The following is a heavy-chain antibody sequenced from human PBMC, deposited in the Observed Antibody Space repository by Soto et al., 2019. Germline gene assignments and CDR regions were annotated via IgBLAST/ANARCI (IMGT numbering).Heavy chain of an antibody. CDR1: GLTFSSYA. CDR2: ISGSGGST. J-gene: IGHJ6*02. Sequence: PGGSLRLSCAASGLTFSSYAMSWVRQAPGKGLEWVSAISGSGGSTYYADSVKGRFTISRDNSKNTLYLQMNSLRAEDTAVYYCAKRTYYDFWSGYPYYYGMDVWGQGTTVTVSS. V-gene: IGHV3-23*01. D-gene: IGHD3-3*01. CDR3: AKRTYYDFWSGYPYYYGMDV.